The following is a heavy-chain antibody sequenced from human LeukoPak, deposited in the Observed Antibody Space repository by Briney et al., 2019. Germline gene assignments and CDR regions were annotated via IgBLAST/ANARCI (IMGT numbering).Heavy chain of an antibody. Sequence: GGSLRLSCTASGFTFNNAWMNWVRQVPGKGLEWVGRVKSKADGGTTDYAAPVEARFTISRDDSENTLYLQMNSLKTEDTAVYYCTSDPRIGRYFDYWGQGTLVTVSS. J-gene: IGHJ4*02. D-gene: IGHD1-26*01. CDR3: TSDPRIGRYFDY. CDR1: GFTFNNAW. V-gene: IGHV3-15*01. CDR2: VKSKADGGTT.